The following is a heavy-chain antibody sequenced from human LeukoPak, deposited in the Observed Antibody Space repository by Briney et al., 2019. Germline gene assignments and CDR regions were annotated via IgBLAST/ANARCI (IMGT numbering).Heavy chain of an antibody. CDR3: AAGGGLYYYYMYV. CDR2: IIPIFGTA. J-gene: IGHJ6*03. Sequence: ASVKVSCKASGGTFSSYAISWVRQAPGQGLEWMGGIIPIFGTANYAQKFQGRVTITTDESTSTAYMELSSLRSEDTAVYYCAAGGGLYYYYMYVWGKGTTVTVSS. CDR1: GGTFSSYA. D-gene: IGHD2-15*01. V-gene: IGHV1-69*05.